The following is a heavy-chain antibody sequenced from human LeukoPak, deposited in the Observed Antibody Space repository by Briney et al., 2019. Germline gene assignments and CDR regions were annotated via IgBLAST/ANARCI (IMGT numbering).Heavy chain of an antibody. Sequence: GGSLRLSXEVSGFTFTDYWMNWVRQAPGKGPEWVASIRQDGSEKTYVDSVKGRFTISRDNTKNSLSLQLNGLRAEDTAVYYCARDGTAAGLYFDLWGQGTLVTVSS. CDR1: GFTFTDYW. CDR3: ARDGTAAGLYFDL. CDR2: IRQDGSEK. V-gene: IGHV3-7*01. J-gene: IGHJ4*01. D-gene: IGHD6-13*01.